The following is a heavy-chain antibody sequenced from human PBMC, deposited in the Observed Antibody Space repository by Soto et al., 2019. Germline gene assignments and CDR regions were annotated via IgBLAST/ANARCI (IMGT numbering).Heavy chain of an antibody. Sequence: ASVKVSCKASGYTFTDYYLHWVRQAPGQGLEWMGWINPNSGDTIYAQKFQGRVTLTRGTSISTAYMELSRLRSDDTAVYYCARRKAGYYDSSGSGAFDIWGQGTMVTV. CDR2: INPNSGDT. J-gene: IGHJ3*02. V-gene: IGHV1-2*02. D-gene: IGHD3-22*01. CDR1: GYTFTDYY. CDR3: ARRKAGYYDSSGSGAFDI.